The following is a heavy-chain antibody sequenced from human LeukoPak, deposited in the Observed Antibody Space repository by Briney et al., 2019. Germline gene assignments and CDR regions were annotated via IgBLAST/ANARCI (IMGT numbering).Heavy chain of an antibody. D-gene: IGHD1-7*01. CDR3: ARGSYNWNYEGYFDY. J-gene: IGHJ4*02. V-gene: IGHV4-59*01. CDR2: IYYSGSN. CDR1: GGSISSYY. Sequence: SETLSLTCTVSGGSISSYYWSWIRQPPGKGLEWIVYIYYSGSNNYNPSLKSRVTISVDTSKNKFSLKLSSVTAADTAVYYCARGSYNWNYEGYFDYWGQGTLVTVSS.